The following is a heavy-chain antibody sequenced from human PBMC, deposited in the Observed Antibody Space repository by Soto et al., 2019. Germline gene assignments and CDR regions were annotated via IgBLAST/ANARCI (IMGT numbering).Heavy chain of an antibody. D-gene: IGHD6-25*01. J-gene: IGHJ1*01. CDR2: INPDGTTT. V-gene: IGHV3-74*01. CDR1: GFTFSSYW. Sequence: PGGSLRLSCAASGFTFSSYWMHWFRQDPGMGLVWVATINPDGTTTQYADFVKGRFTVSRDNAKNSLYLQMNSLRAEDTALYYCAKDLRPIAARAVYIQHWGQGTLVTVSS. CDR3: AKDLRPIAARAVYIQH.